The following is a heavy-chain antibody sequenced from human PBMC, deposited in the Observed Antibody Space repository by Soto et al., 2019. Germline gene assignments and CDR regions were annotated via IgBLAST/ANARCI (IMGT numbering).Heavy chain of an antibody. Sequence: QVQLVQSGAEVKKPGSSVKVSCKASGGTFSSYTISWVRQAPGQGLEWMGRIIPILGIANYAQKFQGRVTITADKSTSTAYMELSSLRSEDTAVYYCASPEGYSGYDPGGGDFDYWGQGTLVTVSS. V-gene: IGHV1-69*02. CDR1: GGTFSSYT. J-gene: IGHJ4*02. CDR3: ASPEGYSGYDPGGGDFDY. CDR2: IIPILGIA. D-gene: IGHD5-12*01.